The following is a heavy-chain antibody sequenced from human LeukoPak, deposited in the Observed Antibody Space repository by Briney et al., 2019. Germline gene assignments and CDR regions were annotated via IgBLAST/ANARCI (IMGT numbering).Heavy chain of an antibody. CDR3: ARHGSAAVGPCFDY. CDR2: IYYSGST. Sequence: SETLSLTCTASGGSISSSSYYWAWIRQPPGKGLEWIGSIYYSGSTYYNASLKSRVTISVDTSENQFSVKLSSVTASDTALYYCARHGSAAVGPCFDYWGQGTLVTVSS. J-gene: IGHJ4*02. V-gene: IGHV4-39*01. D-gene: IGHD6-13*01. CDR1: GGSISSSSYY.